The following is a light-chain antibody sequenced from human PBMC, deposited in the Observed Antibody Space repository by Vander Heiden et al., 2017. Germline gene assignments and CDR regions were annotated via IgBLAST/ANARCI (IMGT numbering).Light chain of an antibody. V-gene: IGLV1-44*01. Sequence: QSVLTQPPSASGTPGQRVTISCSGSSSNIGSNTVAWYHHPPATAPNLLIYSNNQRPSGVPDRFSGSKSATSASLAISGLQAEDEADYYCAAWDDSLNGVVFGGGTKLTVL. CDR2: SNN. CDR1: SSNIGSNT. J-gene: IGLJ2*01. CDR3: AAWDDSLNGVV.